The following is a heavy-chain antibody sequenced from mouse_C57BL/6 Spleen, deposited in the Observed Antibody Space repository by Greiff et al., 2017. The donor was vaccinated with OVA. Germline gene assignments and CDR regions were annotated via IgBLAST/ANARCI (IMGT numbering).Heavy chain of an antibody. D-gene: IGHD2-2*01. CDR3: AIEGGYAWFAY. J-gene: IGHJ3*01. V-gene: IGHV1-64*01. CDR2: IHPNSGST. Sequence: QVQLQQPGAELVKPGASVKLSCKASGYTFTSYWMHWVKQRPGQGLEWIGMIHPNSGSTNYNEKFKSKATLTVDKSSSTAYMQLSSLTSEDSAVYYCAIEGGYAWFAYWGQGTLVTVSA. CDR1: GYTFTSYW.